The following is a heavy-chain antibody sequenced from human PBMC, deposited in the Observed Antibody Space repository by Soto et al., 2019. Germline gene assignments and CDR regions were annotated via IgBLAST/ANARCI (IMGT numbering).Heavy chain of an antibody. CDR2: MNPNSGNT. D-gene: IGHD2-2*01. V-gene: IGHV1-8*01. J-gene: IGHJ6*03. CDR3: ARVLTGYCSSTSCYVQGYYYYYYMDV. Sequence: GASVKVSCKASGYTFTSYDINWVRQATGQGLEWMGWMNPNSGNTGYAQKFQGRVTMTRNTSISTAYMELNSLRSEDTAVYYCARVLTGYCSSTSCYVQGYYYYYYMDVWGKGTTVTVSS. CDR1: GYTFTSYD.